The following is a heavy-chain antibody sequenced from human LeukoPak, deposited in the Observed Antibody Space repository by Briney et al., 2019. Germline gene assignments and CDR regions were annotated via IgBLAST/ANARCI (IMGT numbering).Heavy chain of an antibody. V-gene: IGHV4-59*01. CDR2: IYYSGST. CDR3: ARALNYRGFDI. J-gene: IGHJ3*02. D-gene: IGHD5-24*01. Sequence: PSETLSLTCTVSGGPISSYYWSWIRQPPGKGLEGIGYIYYSGSTNYNPSLKSRVTISVDTSKNQFSLKLSSVTAADTAVYYCARALNYRGFDIWGQGTMVTVSS. CDR1: GGPISSYY.